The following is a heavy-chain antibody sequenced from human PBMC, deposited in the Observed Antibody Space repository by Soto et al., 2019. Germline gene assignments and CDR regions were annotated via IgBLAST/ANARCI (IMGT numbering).Heavy chain of an antibody. Sequence: EVQLVESGGALVQPGGSLRLSCAASGFTFSYYWMHWVRQAPGKGLVWVSRANSDGGSTDYADSVKGRFTISRDNSRNTLYLQMNSLRPEDTGVYYWARGPGYRARSVGVDSWGQGPLVTVSS. CDR1: GFTFSYYW. V-gene: IGHV3-74*01. D-gene: IGHD3-16*01. CDR2: ANSDGGST. CDR3: ARGPGYRARSVGVDS. J-gene: IGHJ4*02.